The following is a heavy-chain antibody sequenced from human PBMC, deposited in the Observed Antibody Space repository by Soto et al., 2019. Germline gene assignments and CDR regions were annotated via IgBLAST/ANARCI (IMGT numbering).Heavy chain of an antibody. CDR3: ARAHPYYDFWSGHYDY. J-gene: IGHJ4*02. CDR1: GGPISSGGYY. V-gene: IGHV4-31*03. Sequence: PSETLSLTCTVSGGPISSGGYYWSWIRQHPGKGLEWIGYIYYSGSTYYNPSLKSRVTISVDTSKNQFSLKLSSVTAADTAVYYCARAHPYYDFWSGHYDYWGQGTLVTVSS. D-gene: IGHD3-3*01. CDR2: IYYSGST.